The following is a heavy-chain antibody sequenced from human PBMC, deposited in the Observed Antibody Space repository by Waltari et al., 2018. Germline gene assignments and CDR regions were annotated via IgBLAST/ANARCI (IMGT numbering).Heavy chain of an antibody. D-gene: IGHD5-12*01. Sequence: ELQLVQSGAEVKKPGESLRISCQGFAFSLGCHWISWVRQVPGIGLEWMGRIDPADSYTNYNPSFQGHVIISADKSINTAYLQWSSLEASDSAMYYCVRDGYNAAAFDVWGQGTNVIVSS. CDR2: IDPADSYT. V-gene: IGHV5-10-1*03. CDR1: AFSLGCHW. CDR3: VRDGYNAAAFDV. J-gene: IGHJ3*01.